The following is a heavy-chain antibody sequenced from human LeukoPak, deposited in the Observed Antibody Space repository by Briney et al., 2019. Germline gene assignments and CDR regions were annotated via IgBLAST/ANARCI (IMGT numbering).Heavy chain of an antibody. CDR1: GNTFTNDY. D-gene: IGHD3-10*01. V-gene: IGHV1-46*01. J-gene: IGHJ4*02. Sequence: ASVKVSCKSSGNTFTNDYIHWVRQAPAQGLEWMGLINLNSGTTKYAQNFQGRVTLTRDTSTDTVYMELSSLRSDDTAVYYCARDLPPGYGSKAYWGQGTLVTVAS. CDR2: INLNSGTT. CDR3: ARDLPPGYGSKAY.